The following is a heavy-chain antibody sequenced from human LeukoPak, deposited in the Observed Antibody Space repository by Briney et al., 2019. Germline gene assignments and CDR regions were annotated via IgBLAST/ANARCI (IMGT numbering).Heavy chain of an antibody. CDR3: ALLAVASDFDY. CDR1: GFPFSIYE. J-gene: IGHJ4*02. Sequence: PGGSLRLSCAVSGFPFSIYEMNWVRQAPGKGLEWVSNIGRRGKTIYYADSVKGRFSISRYNPKSSLYVQNNSLRVEDTAVYYCALLAVASDFDYWGQGALVTVSS. CDR2: IGRRGKTI. V-gene: IGHV3-48*03. D-gene: IGHD6-19*01.